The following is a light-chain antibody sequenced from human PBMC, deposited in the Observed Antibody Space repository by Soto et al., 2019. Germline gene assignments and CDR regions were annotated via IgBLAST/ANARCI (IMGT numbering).Light chain of an antibody. CDR3: QRYNKAPRT. Sequence: DIQMTQSPSSLSGSVGDSVTITCRASQGISNYLAWYQQRPGKAPTLLIYAASTLQSGVPSRFSGSGSGTDFTLTISSLQPEDVATYYCQRYNKAPRTFGQGTKVEIK. J-gene: IGKJ1*01. V-gene: IGKV1-27*01. CDR2: AAS. CDR1: QGISNY.